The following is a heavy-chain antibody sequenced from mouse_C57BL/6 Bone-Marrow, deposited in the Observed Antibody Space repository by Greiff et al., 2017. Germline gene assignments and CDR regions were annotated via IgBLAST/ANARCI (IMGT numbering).Heavy chain of an antibody. CDR2: INPNNGGT. D-gene: IGHD3-3*01. CDR1: GYTFTDYN. Sequence: VQLQQSGPELVKPGASVKIPCKASGYTFTDYNMDWVKQSHGKSLEWIGDINPNNGGTIYNQKFKGKATLTVDKSSSTAYMELRSLTSEDTSVYYCARSEGDFYAMDYWGQGTSVTVSS. V-gene: IGHV1-18*01. J-gene: IGHJ4*01. CDR3: ARSEGDFYAMDY.